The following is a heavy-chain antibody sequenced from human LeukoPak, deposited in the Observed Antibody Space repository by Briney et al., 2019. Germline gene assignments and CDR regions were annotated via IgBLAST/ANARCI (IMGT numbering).Heavy chain of an antibody. D-gene: IGHD3-10*01. CDR3: ARLGRLLWFGEFNYYFDY. Sequence: ASVKVSCKASGYTFTSYAMHWVRQAPGQRLEWMGWINAGNGDTKYSQKFQGRVTITRDTSASTAYMELSSLRSEDTAVYYCARLGRLLWFGEFNYYFDYWGQGTLVTVS. CDR2: INAGNGDT. CDR1: GYTFTSYA. V-gene: IGHV1-3*01. J-gene: IGHJ4*02.